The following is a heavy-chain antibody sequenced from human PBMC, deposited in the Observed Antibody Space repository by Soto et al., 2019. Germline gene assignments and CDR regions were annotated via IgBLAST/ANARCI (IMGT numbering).Heavy chain of an antibody. V-gene: IGHV4-4*02. J-gene: IGHJ4*02. Sequence: SETVSLTCAVSGDSVTSSNWWSCVRQPPGKGLEWIGEIYHSESTNYNPYLKSRVTMSIDKSKNQFSLKLTSVTAEDTAVYFCARYDFGIFDYWGQGTLFTVSS. CDR3: ARYDFGIFDY. D-gene: IGHD4-17*01. CDR1: GDSVTSSNW. CDR2: IYHSEST.